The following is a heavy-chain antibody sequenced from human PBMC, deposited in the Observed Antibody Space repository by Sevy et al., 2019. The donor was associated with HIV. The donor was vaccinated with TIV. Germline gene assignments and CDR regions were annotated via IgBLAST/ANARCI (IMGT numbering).Heavy chain of an antibody. J-gene: IGHJ6*02. CDR1: GYTFTSYG. CDR3: ARDGQVYSSSSGGYYYYGMDV. CDR2: ISAYNGKT. V-gene: IGHV1-18*03. Sequence: ASVKVSCKASGYTFTSYGISWVRQAPGQGLEWMGWISAYNGKTNFAQKLQDKFTMTTDTSTSTAYMELRSLRSDDMAVYYCARDGQVYSSSSGGYYYYGMDVWGRGTPVTVSS. D-gene: IGHD6-6*01.